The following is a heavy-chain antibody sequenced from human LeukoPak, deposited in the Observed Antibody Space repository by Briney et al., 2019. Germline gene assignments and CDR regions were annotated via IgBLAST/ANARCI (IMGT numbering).Heavy chain of an antibody. D-gene: IGHD3-3*01. CDR2: INHRGST. J-gene: IGHJ4*02. CDR3: ARLNYDFWSGYIFDY. V-gene: IGHV4-34*01. CDR1: GGSFSGYY. Sequence: SETLSLTCAVYGGSFSGYYWSWIRQPPGKGLEWIGEINHRGSTNYNPSLKSRVTISVDTSKNQFSLKLSSVTAADTAVYYCARLNYDFWSGYIFDYWGQGTLVTVSS.